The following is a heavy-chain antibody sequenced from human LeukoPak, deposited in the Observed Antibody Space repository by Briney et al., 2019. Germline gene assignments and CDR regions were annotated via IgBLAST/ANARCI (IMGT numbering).Heavy chain of an antibody. CDR3: ARDQDWNDRGGLDY. D-gene: IGHD1-1*01. V-gene: IGHV3-21*01. Sequence: PGGSLRLSCAASGFAFSSYTMNWVRQAPGKGLEWDSFISTSSSYIYYADSVKGRFTISRDNSKNSLYLQMSSLRAEDTAVYYCARDQDWNDRGGLDYWGQGTLVIVSS. CDR2: ISTSSSYI. CDR1: GFAFSSYT. J-gene: IGHJ4*02.